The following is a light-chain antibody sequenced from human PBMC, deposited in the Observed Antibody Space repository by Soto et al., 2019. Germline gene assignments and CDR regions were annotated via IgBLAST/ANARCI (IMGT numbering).Light chain of an antibody. Sequence: QSALTQPPSASGSPGQSVTISCTGTSSDVGAYNYVSWYQQHPGKAPKLIIYAVNKRPSGVPDRFSGSKSGNTASLTVSGLQAEDEAEYYCSSYAGNHKGVFGTGTKLTVL. CDR3: SSYAGNHKGV. V-gene: IGLV2-8*01. CDR1: SSDVGAYNY. CDR2: AVN. J-gene: IGLJ1*01.